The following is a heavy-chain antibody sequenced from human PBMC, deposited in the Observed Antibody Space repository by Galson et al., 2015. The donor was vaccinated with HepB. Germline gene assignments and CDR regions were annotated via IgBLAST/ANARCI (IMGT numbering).Heavy chain of an antibody. Sequence: TLSLTCTVSGGSISSGGYYWSWIRQHPGKGLEWIGYIYYSGSTYYNPSLKSRVTISVDTSKNQFSLKLSSVTAADTAVYYCAAGGEDPTLYLDYWGQGTLVTVSS. V-gene: IGHV4-31*03. CDR3: AAGGEDPTLYLDY. J-gene: IGHJ4*02. CDR2: IYYSGST. CDR1: GGSISSGGYY.